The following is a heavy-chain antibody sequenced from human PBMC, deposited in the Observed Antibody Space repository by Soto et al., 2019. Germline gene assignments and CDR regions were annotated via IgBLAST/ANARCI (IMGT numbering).Heavy chain of an antibody. Sequence: QVQLVESGGGVVQPGRSLRLSCAASGFTFSSYGMQWVRQAPGKGLEWVAVIWHDGSNKYYADSVKGRFTISRDNSNNTLYLQLNSLRAEDTAVYYCARERGQIDYWGQGTLVTVSS. J-gene: IGHJ4*02. V-gene: IGHV3-33*01. CDR3: ARERGQIDY. CDR2: IWHDGSNK. CDR1: GFTFSSYG.